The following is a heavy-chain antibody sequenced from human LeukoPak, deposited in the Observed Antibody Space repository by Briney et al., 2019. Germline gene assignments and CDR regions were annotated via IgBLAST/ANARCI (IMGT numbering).Heavy chain of an antibody. CDR2: INPSGGST. Sequence: GASVKVSCKASGYTFTSYYTHWVRQAPGQGLEWMGIINPSGGSTIYAQKFQGRVTMTEDTSTDTAYMELSSLRSEDTAVYYCATHRSKLPLGYWGQGTLVTVSS. J-gene: IGHJ4*02. CDR3: ATHRSKLPLGY. V-gene: IGHV1-46*01. CDR1: GYTFTSYY. D-gene: IGHD1-26*01.